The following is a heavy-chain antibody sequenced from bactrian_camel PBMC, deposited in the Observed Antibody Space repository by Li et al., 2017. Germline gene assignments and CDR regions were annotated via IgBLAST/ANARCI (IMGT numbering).Heavy chain of an antibody. J-gene: IGHJ6*01. CDR2: IRGGSL. V-gene: IGHV3S63*01. CDR1: GFTFDGSD. CDR3: AAASYYTSSGACGGWGY. D-gene: IGHD4*01. Sequence: HVQLVESGGGSVQAGGSLRLDCSASGFTFDGSDIAWYRQVPGKEREAVARIRGGSLTYADSVKGRFTISKDNANNVLYLEMNSLKPDDTGMYYCAAASYYTSSGACGGWGYWGQGTQVTVS.